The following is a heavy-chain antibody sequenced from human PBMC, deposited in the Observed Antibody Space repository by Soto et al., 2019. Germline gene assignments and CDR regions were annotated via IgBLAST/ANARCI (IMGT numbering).Heavy chain of an antibody. V-gene: IGHV1-69*04. D-gene: IGHD3-10*01. CDR2: VNPILSMS. Sequence: QVQLVQSGAEVKRPGSSVKVSCKASGDTFSFYSINWLRQAPGLGLEWMGRVNPILSMSNYAQRFQGRVTMTADKSTSTAYMELSGLRSEDKAMYYCATSYGSGYRAFDYWGQGALVTVSS. CDR3: ATSYGSGYRAFDY. CDR1: GDTFSFYS. J-gene: IGHJ4*02.